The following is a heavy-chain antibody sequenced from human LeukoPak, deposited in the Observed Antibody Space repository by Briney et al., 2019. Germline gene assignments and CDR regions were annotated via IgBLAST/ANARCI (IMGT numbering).Heavy chain of an antibody. J-gene: IGHJ4*02. Sequence: GGSLGLSCAASGFTFSSYAMHWVRQAPGKGLEWVAVISYDGSNKYYADSVKGRFTISRDNSKNTLYLQMNSLRAEDTAVYYCARERSGSGDYWGQGTLVTVSS. CDR3: ARERSGSGDY. V-gene: IGHV3-30*04. D-gene: IGHD3-10*01. CDR1: GFTFSSYA. CDR2: ISYDGSNK.